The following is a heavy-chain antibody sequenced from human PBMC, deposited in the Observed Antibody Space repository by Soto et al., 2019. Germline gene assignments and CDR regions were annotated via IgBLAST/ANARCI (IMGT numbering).Heavy chain of an antibody. Sequence: GGSLRLSCAASGFTFSSYSMNWVRQAPGKGLEWVSYISSSSSTIYYADSVKGRFTISRDNAKNSLYLQMNSLRDEDTAVYYCARGPYWYYYDSSGCFDYWGQGTLVTVSS. CDR3: ARGPYWYYYDSSGCFDY. D-gene: IGHD3-22*01. V-gene: IGHV3-48*02. CDR1: GFTFSSYS. J-gene: IGHJ4*02. CDR2: ISSSSSTI.